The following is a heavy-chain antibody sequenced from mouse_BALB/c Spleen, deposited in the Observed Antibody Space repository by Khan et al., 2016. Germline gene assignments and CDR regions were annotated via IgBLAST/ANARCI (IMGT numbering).Heavy chain of an antibody. J-gene: IGHJ4*01. CDR3: GGAVSAVVARVAMDC. D-gene: IGHD1-1*01. Sequence: QIQLVQSGPELKKPGETVRISCKASGYIFTTAGMQWVQKMPGKGLKWIGWINTHSGVPKYAEVFKGRFASSLDTSASTAYLQISNLKNGDTATYFCGGAVSAVVARVAMDCWGQGMSVPLSS. CDR2: INTHSGVP. CDR1: GYIFTTAG. V-gene: IGHV9-4*02.